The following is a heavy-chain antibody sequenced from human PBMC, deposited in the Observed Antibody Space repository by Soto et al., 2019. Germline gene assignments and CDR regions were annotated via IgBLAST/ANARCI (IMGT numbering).Heavy chain of an antibody. Sequence: GGSLRLSCAASGFTFSSYIMNWVRQSPGKGLEWVSYISSSSSTIYYADSVKGRFTISRDNAKNSLYLQMNSLRDEDTAVYYCARVEGKTYYYDSSGYRGFDYWGQGTLVTVSS. J-gene: IGHJ4*02. CDR2: ISSSSSTI. CDR3: ARVEGKTYYYDSSGYRGFDY. V-gene: IGHV3-48*02. D-gene: IGHD3-22*01. CDR1: GFTFSSYI.